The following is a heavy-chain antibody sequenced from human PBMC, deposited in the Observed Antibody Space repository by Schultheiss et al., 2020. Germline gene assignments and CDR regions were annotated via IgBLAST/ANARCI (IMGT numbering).Heavy chain of an antibody. CDR1: GFTFSSYT. J-gene: IGHJ4*02. V-gene: IGHV3-48*04. Sequence: GGSLRLSCAASGFTFSSYTMNWVRQVPGKGLEWVSYISSSGSTIYYADSVKGRFTISRDNAKNSLYLQMNSLRAEDTAVYYCARVQDGYNLLDYWGQGTLVTVSS. D-gene: IGHD5-24*01. CDR3: ARVQDGYNLLDY. CDR2: ISSSGSTI.